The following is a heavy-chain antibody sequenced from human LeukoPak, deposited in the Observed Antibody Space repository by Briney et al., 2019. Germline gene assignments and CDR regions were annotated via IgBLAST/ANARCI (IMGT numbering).Heavy chain of an antibody. D-gene: IGHD5-18*01. CDR2: VSGRTGVV. CDR1: GFTFTDYG. J-gene: IGHJ4*02. V-gene: IGHV3-48*04. Sequence: GGSLRLSCATSGFTFTDYGMNWVRQAPGKGLEWVSFVSGRTGVVHYADSVKGRFTISRDNAKNTLYLQMNSLRAEDTAVYYCASLTRGASYGSYFDYWGQGTLVTVSS. CDR3: ASLTRGASYGSYFDY.